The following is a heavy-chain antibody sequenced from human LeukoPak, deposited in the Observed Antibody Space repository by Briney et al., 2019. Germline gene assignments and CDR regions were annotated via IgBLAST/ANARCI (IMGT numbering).Heavy chain of an antibody. Sequence: ASVKVSRKASGYTFTGYYMHWVRQAPGQGLEWMGWMNPNSGNTGYAQKFQGRVTMTRNTSISTAYMELSSLRSEDTAVYYCATSIAAAGKIYYYYYMDVWGKGTTVTISS. CDR3: ATSIAAAGKIYYYYYMDV. CDR1: GYTFTGYY. D-gene: IGHD6-13*01. J-gene: IGHJ6*03. CDR2: MNPNSGNT. V-gene: IGHV1-8*02.